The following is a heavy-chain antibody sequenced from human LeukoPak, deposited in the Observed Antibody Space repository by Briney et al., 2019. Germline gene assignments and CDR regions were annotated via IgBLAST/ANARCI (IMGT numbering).Heavy chain of an antibody. CDR3: AKARPQYSGYDF. D-gene: IGHD5-12*01. Sequence: GGSLRLSCAASGFTFSSYGMHWVRQAPGKGLEWVAVISYDGSNKYYADSVKGRFTISRDNSKNTLYLQMNSLRAEDTAVYYCAKARPQYSGYDFWGQGTLVTVSS. CDR2: ISYDGSNK. V-gene: IGHV3-30*18. CDR1: GFTFSSYG. J-gene: IGHJ4*02.